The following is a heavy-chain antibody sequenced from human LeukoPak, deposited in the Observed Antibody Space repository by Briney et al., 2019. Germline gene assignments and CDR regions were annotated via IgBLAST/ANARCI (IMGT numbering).Heavy chain of an antibody. J-gene: IGHJ4*02. D-gene: IGHD2-2*01. CDR1: GFTFSSSA. Sequence: GGSLRLSCAASGFTFSSSAMSWVRQAPGKGLEWVSAISNNGGYTYYADSVQGRFTISRDNSKNTLYLQMNSLRAEDTAVYYCARVKYQLPAPDYWGQGTLVTVSS. CDR2: ISNNGGYT. V-gene: IGHV3-23*01. CDR3: ARVKYQLPAPDY.